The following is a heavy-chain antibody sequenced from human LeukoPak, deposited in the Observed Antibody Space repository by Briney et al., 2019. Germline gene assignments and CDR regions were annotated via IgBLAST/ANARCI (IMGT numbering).Heavy chain of an antibody. Sequence: GGSLRLSCAASGFTFSSYAMSWVRQAPGKGLEWVSGISGSGGSTYYADSVKGRFTFSRDNSKNTLYLQMNSLRAEDTAVYYCAKSTAWVTDPFDYWGQGTLVTVSS. CDR3: AKSTAWVTDPFDY. CDR2: ISGSGGST. CDR1: GFTFSSYA. D-gene: IGHD1-14*01. J-gene: IGHJ4*02. V-gene: IGHV3-23*01.